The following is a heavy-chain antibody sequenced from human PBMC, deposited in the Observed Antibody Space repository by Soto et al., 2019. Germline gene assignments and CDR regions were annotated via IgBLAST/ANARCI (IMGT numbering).Heavy chain of an antibody. CDR1: GYTFTSYA. V-gene: IGHV1-3*01. D-gene: IGHD1-7*01. J-gene: IGHJ4*02. CDR2: INAYNGNT. CDR3: ARDPGDLELDY. Sequence: ASVKVSCKGSGYTFTSYAMHWVRQAPGQRLEWMAWINAYNGNTKYSQKFQGRVTIARDTTASTAYMELSSLRSEDTAVYYCARDPGDLELDYWGQGTLVTVPQ.